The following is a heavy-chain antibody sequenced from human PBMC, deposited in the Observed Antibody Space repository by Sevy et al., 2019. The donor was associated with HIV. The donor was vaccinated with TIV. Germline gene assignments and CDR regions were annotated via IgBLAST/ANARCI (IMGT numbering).Heavy chain of an antibody. CDR2: VSSDGAIT. V-gene: IGHV3-30-3*01. D-gene: IGHD1-26*01. J-gene: IGHJ3*02. CDR1: GFTFNNFA. CDR3: AKAYSMSYYIPYDAFDI. Sequence: GGSLRLSCATSGFTFNNFAMHWVRLAPGKGPEWVAVVSSDGAITYYADSVKGRFTVSRDNSKNTVYLQMSSLRTADTALYYCAKAYSMSYYIPYDAFDIWGQGTMVTVSS.